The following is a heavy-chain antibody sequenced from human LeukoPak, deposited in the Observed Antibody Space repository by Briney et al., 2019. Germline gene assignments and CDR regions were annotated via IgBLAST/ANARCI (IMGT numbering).Heavy chain of an antibody. D-gene: IGHD6-13*01. J-gene: IGHJ5*02. CDR3: ARSFRYSSSWYYNDP. CDR1: GYTFTGYY. Sequence: ASVKVSCKASGYTFTGYYMHWVRQAPGQGLEWMGWINPNSGGTNYAQKFQGRVTMTRDTSISTAYMELSRLRSDDTAVYYCARSFRYSSSWYYNDPWGQGTLVTVSS. CDR2: INPNSGGT. V-gene: IGHV1-2*02.